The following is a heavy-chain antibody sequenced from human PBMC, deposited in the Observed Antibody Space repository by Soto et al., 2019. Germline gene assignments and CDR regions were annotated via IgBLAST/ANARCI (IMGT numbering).Heavy chain of an antibody. D-gene: IGHD6-13*01. V-gene: IGHV3-74*01. CDR2: INTDGSST. Sequence: EVQLVESGGGLVQPGGSLRLSCAASGFSFSSDWMRWVRQAPGKGLVWVSRINTDGSSTGYADSVKGRFTISRDNAKNTLYLQMNNLRAEDTAVYYWTTDRAAAGTDWGQGTLVTVSS. J-gene: IGHJ4*02. CDR1: GFSFSSDW. CDR3: TTDRAAAGTD.